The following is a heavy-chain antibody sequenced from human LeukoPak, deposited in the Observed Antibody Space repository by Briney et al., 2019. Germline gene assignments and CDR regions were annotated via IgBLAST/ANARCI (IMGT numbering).Heavy chain of an antibody. D-gene: IGHD3-10*01. V-gene: IGHV3-7*01. CDR2: ISQDEISL. CDR3: AKGSNPLYSYYYMDV. J-gene: IGHJ6*03. Sequence: GGSLRLSCSASGFTFRGYWMTWVRQAPGKGLEWVAAISQDEISLYYVDSVKGRFTISRDNSKNTLYLQMNSLRAGDTAVYYCAKGSNPLYSYYYMDVWGKGTTVTVSS. CDR1: GFTFRGYW.